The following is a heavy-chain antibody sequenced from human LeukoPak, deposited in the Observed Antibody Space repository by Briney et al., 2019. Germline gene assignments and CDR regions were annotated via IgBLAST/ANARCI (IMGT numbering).Heavy chain of an antibody. CDR3: ARGLRYCSSTSCPYYFDY. D-gene: IGHD2-2*01. CDR1: GGSISSGVYY. CDR2: IYYSGST. J-gene: IGHJ4*02. V-gene: IGHV4-31*03. Sequence: SQTLSLTCTVSGGSISSGVYYWSWIRQHPGKGLEWIGYIYYSGSTYYNPSLKSRVTISVDTSKNQFSLKLSSVTAADTAVYYCARGLRYCSSTSCPYYFDYWGQGTLVTVSS.